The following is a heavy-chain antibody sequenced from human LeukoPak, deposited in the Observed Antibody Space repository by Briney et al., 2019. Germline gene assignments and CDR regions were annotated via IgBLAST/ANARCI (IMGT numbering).Heavy chain of an antibody. Sequence: SETLSLTCTVSGGSLSSNYWAWIRQPPGQGLEWIAYIHSSGYTNYNPFLRSRVTISVDTSKNEFSLKVTSVTAADTAVYYCAQRQGPTSGSYDYFDPWGQGTLVTVSS. V-gene: IGHV4-4*09. CDR3: AQRQGPTSGSYDYFDP. CDR1: GGSLSSNY. J-gene: IGHJ5*02. CDR2: IHSSGYT. D-gene: IGHD1-26*01.